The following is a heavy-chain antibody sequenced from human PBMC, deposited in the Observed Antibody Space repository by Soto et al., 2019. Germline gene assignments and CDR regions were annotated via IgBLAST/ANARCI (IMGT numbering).Heavy chain of an antibody. Sequence: TGGSLRLSCAASGFTFSNAWMSWIRQAPGKGLEWVGRIKSNADGGTIYYAAPVKGRFTISRDDSKNMVYLQMNSLKSEDTAVYYCTTTGTIDYWGQGTLVTVSS. CDR3: TTTGTIDY. CDR1: GFTFSNAW. V-gene: IGHV3-15*01. D-gene: IGHD1-1*01. J-gene: IGHJ4*02. CDR2: IKSNADGGTI.